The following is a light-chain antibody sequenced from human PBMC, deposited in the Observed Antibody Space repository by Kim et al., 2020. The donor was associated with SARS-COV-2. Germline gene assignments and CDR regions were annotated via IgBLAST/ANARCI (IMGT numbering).Light chain of an antibody. V-gene: IGLV3-19*01. CDR1: NLKNNY. CDR2: DKY. CDR3: STRDSSGDHVV. J-gene: IGLJ2*01. Sequence: GRPVRLTCRRDNLKNNYAAWYQQRPGRAPLLVLYDKYNRPSAIPDRFSGSASGNTAALTITGAQAEDEADYYCSTRDSSGDHVVFGGGTKVTVL.